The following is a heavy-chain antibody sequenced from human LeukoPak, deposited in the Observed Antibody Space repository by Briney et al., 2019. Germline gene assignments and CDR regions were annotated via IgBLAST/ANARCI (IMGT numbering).Heavy chain of an antibody. D-gene: IGHD6-13*01. CDR2: IYYSGST. CDR3: ARHSSSSWLIDY. Sequence: WIRQPPGKGLEWIGSIYYSGSTYYNPSLKSRVTISVDTSKNQFSLKLSSVTAADTAVYYCARHSSSSWLIDYWGQGTLVTVSS. V-gene: IGHV4-39*01. J-gene: IGHJ4*02.